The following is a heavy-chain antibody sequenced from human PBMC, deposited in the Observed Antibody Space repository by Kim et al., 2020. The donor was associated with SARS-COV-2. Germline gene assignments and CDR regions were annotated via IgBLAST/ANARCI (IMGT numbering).Heavy chain of an antibody. CDR1: GFTFSSYW. V-gene: IGHV3-7*01. CDR3: ARTLIPRGYSGYDPTTDAFDI. D-gene: IGHD5-12*01. CDR2: IKQDGSEK. Sequence: GGSLRLSCAASGFTFSSYWMSWVRQAPGEGLEWVANIKQDGSEKYYVDSVKGRFTISRDNAKNSLYLQMNSLRAEDTAVYYCARTLIPRGYSGYDPTTDAFDIWGQGTMVTVSS. J-gene: IGHJ3*02.